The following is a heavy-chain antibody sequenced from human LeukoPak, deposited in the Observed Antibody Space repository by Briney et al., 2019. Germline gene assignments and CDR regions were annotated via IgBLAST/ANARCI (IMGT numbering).Heavy chain of an antibody. J-gene: IGHJ4*02. D-gene: IGHD3-22*01. V-gene: IGHV1-69*05. CDR2: IIPIFGTA. Sequence: SVKVSCKAPGGTFSSYAISWVRQAPGQGLEWMGGIIPIFGTANYAQKFQGRVTITTDESTSTAYMELSSLRSEDTAVYYCAGGFYDSSGYFDYWGQGTLVTVSS. CDR3: AGGFYDSSGYFDY. CDR1: GGTFSSYA.